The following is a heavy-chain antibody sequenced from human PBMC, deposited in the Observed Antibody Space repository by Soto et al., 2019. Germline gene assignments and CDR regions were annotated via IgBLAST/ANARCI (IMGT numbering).Heavy chain of an antibody. CDR1: GFTFSSYA. CDR2: ISYDGSNK. CDR3: ARDYYRFNSGYGFSMDV. D-gene: IGHD5-12*01. V-gene: IGHV3-30-3*01. Sequence: QVQLVESGGGVVQPGRSLRLSCAASGFTFSSYAMHWVRQAPGKGLEWVAVISYDGSNKYYADSVKGRFTISRDISKNXXYLQMNSLRAEDTAVYYCARDYYRFNSGYGFSMDVWGQGTTVTVSS. J-gene: IGHJ6*02.